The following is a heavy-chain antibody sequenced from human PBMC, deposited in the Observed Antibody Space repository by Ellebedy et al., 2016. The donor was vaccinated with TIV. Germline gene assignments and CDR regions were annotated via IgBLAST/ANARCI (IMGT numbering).Heavy chain of an antibody. J-gene: IGHJ4*02. V-gene: IGHV3-21*01. CDR3: ARSRGEGGLLSFFDL. CDR2: ISGNLQYI. D-gene: IGHD2/OR15-2a*01. Sequence: GESLKISCAASGFTFSNFNMNWVRQAPGKGLEWVASISGNLQYISYTDSVKGRFTISRDNAKNSLCLQMDRLRAEDTALYYCARSRGEGGLLSFFDLWGQGTLATVST. CDR1: GFTFSNFN.